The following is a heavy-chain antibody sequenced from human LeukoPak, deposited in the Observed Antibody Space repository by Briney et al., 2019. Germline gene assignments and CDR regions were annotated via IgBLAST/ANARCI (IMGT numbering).Heavy chain of an antibody. CDR3: ARATIGDYYDSSGPGGYYFDY. D-gene: IGHD3-22*01. V-gene: IGHV4-31*02. CDR1: GFTFSSYA. Sequence: LRLSCAASGFTFSSYAMSWIRQHPGKGLEWIGYIYYSGSTYYNPSLKSRVTISVDTSKNQFSLKLSSVTAADTAVYYCARATIGDYYDSSGPGGYYFDYWGQGTLVTVSS. J-gene: IGHJ4*02. CDR2: IYYSGST.